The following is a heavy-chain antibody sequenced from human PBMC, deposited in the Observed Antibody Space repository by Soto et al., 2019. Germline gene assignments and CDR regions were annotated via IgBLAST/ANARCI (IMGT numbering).Heavy chain of an antibody. CDR1: GYTFTSYY. CDR2: INPSGGST. Sequence: ASVKVSCKASGYTFTSYYMHWVRQAPGQGLAWMGIINPSGGSTSYAQKFQGRVTMTRDTSTSTVYMELSSLRSEDTAVYYCAREPHGSGGYYYYYGMDVWGQGTTVTVSS. CDR3: AREPHGSGGYYYYYGMDV. V-gene: IGHV1-46*01. J-gene: IGHJ6*02. D-gene: IGHD3-10*01.